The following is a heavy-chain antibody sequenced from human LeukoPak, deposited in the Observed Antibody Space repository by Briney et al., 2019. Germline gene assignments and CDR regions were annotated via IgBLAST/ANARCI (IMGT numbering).Heavy chain of an antibody. CDR2: IYYSGST. D-gene: IGHD6-13*01. J-gene: IGHJ4*02. CDR1: GGSISSYY. V-gene: IGHV4-59*01. Sequence: PSETLSLTCTVSGGSISSYYWSWIRQPPGKGLEWIGYIYYSGSTNYNPSLKSRVTISVDTSKNQFSLKLSSVTAADTAVYYCARSSYSSTWYDYWGQGTLVTVFS. CDR3: ARSSYSSTWYDY.